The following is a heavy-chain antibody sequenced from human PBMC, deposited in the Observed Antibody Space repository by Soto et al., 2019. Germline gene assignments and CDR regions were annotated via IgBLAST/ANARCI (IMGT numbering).Heavy chain of an antibody. D-gene: IGHD3-10*01. J-gene: IGHJ6*03. CDR1: GGTFSSYT. V-gene: IGHV1-69*02. CDR2: IIPILGIA. Sequence: QVQLVQSGAEVKKPGSSVKVSCKASGGTFSSYTISWVRQAPGQGLEWMGRIIPILGIANYAQKFQGRVTITADKSPSTAYMELSSLRSEDTAVYYWLIGGSGSYYNYYMDVWGKGTTVTVSS. CDR3: LIGGSGSYYNYYMDV.